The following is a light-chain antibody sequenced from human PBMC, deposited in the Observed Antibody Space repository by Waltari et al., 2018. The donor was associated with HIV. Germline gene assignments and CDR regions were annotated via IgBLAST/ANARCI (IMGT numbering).Light chain of an antibody. Sequence: QSDLTQPASVSGSPGQSITISCTGTSSDVGGYNYVSWSQQHSGKAPKPIIYEVRNRPTGVSKRCSGSNAGNTASLTISGLQAADEAYYYCSSYTGTSTQVVFGGGTKLTVL. V-gene: IGLV2-14*01. J-gene: IGLJ2*01. CDR2: EVR. CDR1: SSDVGGYNY. CDR3: SSYTGTSTQVV.